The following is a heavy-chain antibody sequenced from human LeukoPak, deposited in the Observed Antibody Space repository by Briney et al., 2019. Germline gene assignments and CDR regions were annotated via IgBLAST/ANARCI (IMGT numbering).Heavy chain of an antibody. Sequence: GASVKVSRKASGYAFTGYYIHWVRQAPGQGLEWMGRINPNSGGTNYAQKFQGRVTMTRDTSISTAYMELSRLTSDDTAVYYCAREPMVRDFNWFDPWGQGTLVTVSS. CDR3: AREPMVRDFNWFDP. CDR2: INPNSGGT. V-gene: IGHV1-2*06. J-gene: IGHJ5*02. D-gene: IGHD3-10*01. CDR1: GYAFTGYY.